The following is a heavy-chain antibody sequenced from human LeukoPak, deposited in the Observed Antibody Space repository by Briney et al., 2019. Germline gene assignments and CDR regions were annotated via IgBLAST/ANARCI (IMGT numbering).Heavy chain of an antibody. Sequence: PGGSLRLSCAASGFGFSVYWMHWVRQAPGKGLVWVAHINEDGKSASHADSVKGRFTISRDNAKNTLYLQMNSLTVEDTAVCYCARVPTNSYGFGQWGQDPWSPSPQ. CDR1: GFGFSVYW. V-gene: IGHV3-74*01. D-gene: IGHD5-18*01. CDR3: ARVPTNSYGFGQ. CDR2: INEDGKSA. J-gene: IGHJ4*02.